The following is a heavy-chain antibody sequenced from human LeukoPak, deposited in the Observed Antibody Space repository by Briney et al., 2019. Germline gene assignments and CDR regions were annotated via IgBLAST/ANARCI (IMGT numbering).Heavy chain of an antibody. V-gene: IGHV1-69*13. CDR2: IIPIFGTA. Sequence: GASVKVSCKASGGTFSSYAISWVRQAPGQGLEWMGGIIPIFGTANYAQKFQGRVTITADESTSTAYMELSSLRSEDTAVYYCARAKYYYDSSGYYNFDYWGQGTLVTVSS. CDR3: ARAKYYYDSSGYYNFDY. D-gene: IGHD3-22*01. J-gene: IGHJ4*02. CDR1: GGTFSSYA.